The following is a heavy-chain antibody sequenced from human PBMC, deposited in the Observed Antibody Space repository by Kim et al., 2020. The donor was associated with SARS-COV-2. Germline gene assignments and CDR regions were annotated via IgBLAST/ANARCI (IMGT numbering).Heavy chain of an antibody. CDR3: TTAPDLTTGSY. V-gene: IGHV3-15*01. Sequence: DYAAPVKGRFTISRDDSKNTLYLQMNSLKAEDSAVYYCTTAPDLTTGSYWGQGTLVTVSS. J-gene: IGHJ4*02. D-gene: IGHD3-10*01.